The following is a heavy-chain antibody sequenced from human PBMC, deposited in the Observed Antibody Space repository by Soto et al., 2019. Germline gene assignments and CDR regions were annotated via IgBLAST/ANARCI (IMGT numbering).Heavy chain of an antibody. V-gene: IGHV3-30*02. CDR2: IWYDGSNK. CDR1: GFTFSSYG. CDR3: GALNYGGDDC. Sequence: GGSLRLSCAASGFTFSSYGIHWVRQAPGKGLEWVGIIWYDGSNKYYVDSVKGRFTISRDNSKNTLYLQMDSLRPEDTAVYYCGALNYGGDDCWGQGTLVTVSS. D-gene: IGHD4-17*01. J-gene: IGHJ4*02.